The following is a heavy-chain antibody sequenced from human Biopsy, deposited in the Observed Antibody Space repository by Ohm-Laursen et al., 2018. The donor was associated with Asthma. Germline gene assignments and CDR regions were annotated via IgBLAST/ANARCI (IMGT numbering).Heavy chain of an antibody. CDR2: INPNGGAT. CDR1: AYTFIGYH. V-gene: IGHV1-2*06. J-gene: IGHJ5*02. CDR3: ARVKKSPGDQWFDT. D-gene: IGHD7-27*01. Sequence: PSVKVSCKTSAYTFIGYHLHWVRQAPGEELEWMGRINPNGGATIYAQKLQGRVTMTRDTSISTAYMELSRLTSDDTAVYYCARVKKSPGDQWFDTWGQGTLVTVSS.